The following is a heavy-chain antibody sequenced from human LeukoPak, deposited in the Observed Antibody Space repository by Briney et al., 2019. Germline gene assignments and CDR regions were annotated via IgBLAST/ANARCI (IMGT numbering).Heavy chain of an antibody. D-gene: IGHD5-12*01. CDR3: ARDLRRFASGF. CDR1: GFTFSSYW. CDR2: IKQDGSEK. Sequence: GESLKISCAASGFTFSSYWMSWVRQAPGKGLEWVANIKQDGSEKYYVDSVKGRFTISRDNAKNSLYLQMNSLRAEDTAVYYCARDLRRFASGFWGQGTLVTVSS. V-gene: IGHV3-7*04. J-gene: IGHJ4*02.